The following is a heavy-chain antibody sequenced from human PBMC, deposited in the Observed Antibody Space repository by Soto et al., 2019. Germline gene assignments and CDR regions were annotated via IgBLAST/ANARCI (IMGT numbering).Heavy chain of an antibody. Sequence: QVQLVQSGAEVKKPGSSVKVSCKASGGTFSSYAISWVRQAPGQGLEWMGGIIPIFGTANYAQKFQGRVTFTADESTSTAYVELSSLRSEDTAVYYCAREGKAAAGTHYFDYWGQGTLVTVSS. V-gene: IGHV1-69*12. D-gene: IGHD6-13*01. CDR3: AREGKAAAGTHYFDY. CDR2: IIPIFGTA. CDR1: GGTFSSYA. J-gene: IGHJ4*02.